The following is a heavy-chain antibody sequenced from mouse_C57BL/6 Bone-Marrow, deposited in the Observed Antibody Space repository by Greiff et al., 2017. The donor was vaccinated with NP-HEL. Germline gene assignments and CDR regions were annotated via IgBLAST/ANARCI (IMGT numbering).Heavy chain of an antibody. J-gene: IGHJ4*01. V-gene: IGHV1-64*01. CDR1: GYTFTSYW. Sequence: VQVVESGAELVKPGASVKLSCKASGYTFTSYWMHWVKQRPGQGLEWIGMIHPNSGSTNYNEKFKSKATLTVDKSSSTAYMQLSSLTSEDSAVYYCARPLRYAMDYWGQGTSVTVSS. CDR3: ARPLRYAMDY. CDR2: IHPNSGST.